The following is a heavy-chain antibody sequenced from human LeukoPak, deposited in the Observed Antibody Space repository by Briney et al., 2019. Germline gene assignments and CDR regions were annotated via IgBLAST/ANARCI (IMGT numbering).Heavy chain of an antibody. V-gene: IGHV4-31*03. CDR3: ARLDYGDYEAFDI. Sequence: KTSETLSLTCTVSGVSISSGDHNWSWIRQHPGKGLEWIGYISYTGSPDYNPSLRSRLTISLDTSQNQFSLRLSPVTAADTAVYYCARLDYGDYEAFDIWGQGTMVTVSS. CDR2: ISYTGSP. D-gene: IGHD4-17*01. J-gene: IGHJ3*02. CDR1: GVSISSGDHN.